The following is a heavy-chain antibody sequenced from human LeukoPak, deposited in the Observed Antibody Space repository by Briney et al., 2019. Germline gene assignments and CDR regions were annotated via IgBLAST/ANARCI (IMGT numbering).Heavy chain of an antibody. CDR2: ISSNGGST. CDR3: ARREGDLDAFDI. J-gene: IGHJ3*02. V-gene: IGHV3-64*01. D-gene: IGHD2-21*02. CDR1: GFTFSSYA. Sequence: PGGSLRLSCAASGFTFSSYAMHWVRQAPGKGLEYVSAISSNGGSTYYANSVKGRFTISRDNPKNTLYLQMGSLRAEDMAVYYCARREGDLDAFDIWGQGTMVTVSS.